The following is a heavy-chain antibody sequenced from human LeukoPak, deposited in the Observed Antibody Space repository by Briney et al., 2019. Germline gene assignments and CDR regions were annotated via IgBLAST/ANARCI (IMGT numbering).Heavy chain of an antibody. CDR2: MYHSGNT. D-gene: IGHD3-10*01. CDR1: GYSISSGLY. J-gene: IGHJ4*02. CDR3: ARSKDYYGSGTKLWDY. Sequence: PSETLSLTCTVSGYSISSGLYWGWIRQAPGEGLEWIGSMYHSGNTYLNPSHKSRVTISVDTSKNQFSLKLKSVTAADTAVYYCARSKDYYGSGTKLWDYWGQGTLVTVSS. V-gene: IGHV4-38-2*02.